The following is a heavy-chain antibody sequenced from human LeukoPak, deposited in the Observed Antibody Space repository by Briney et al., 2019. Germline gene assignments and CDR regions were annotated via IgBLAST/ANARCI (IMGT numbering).Heavy chain of an antibody. J-gene: IGHJ4*02. CDR2: IKPNTGGT. Sequence: GASVKVSCKASGYTFTGYYIHWVRQAPGHGLEWMGWIKPNTGGTNYAQKFQGRVTMTRDTSISTAHMELSRLRAEDTAVYYCARKGGSYYGAFDYWGQGTLVTVSS. V-gene: IGHV1-2*02. CDR3: ARKGGSYYGAFDY. D-gene: IGHD1-26*01. CDR1: GYTFTGYY.